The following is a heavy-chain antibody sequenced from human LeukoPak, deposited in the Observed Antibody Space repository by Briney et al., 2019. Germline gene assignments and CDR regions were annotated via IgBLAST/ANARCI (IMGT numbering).Heavy chain of an antibody. CDR2: INHSGST. V-gene: IGHV4-34*01. CDR1: GGSFSGYY. J-gene: IGHJ6*02. D-gene: IGHD3-10*01. Sequence: SETLSLTCAVYGGSFSGYYWSWIRQPPGKGLEWIGEINHSGSTNYNPSLKSRVTISVDTSKNQFSLKLSSVTAADTAVFYCARGLRFGELLDKYYYYGMDVWGQGTTVTVSS. CDR3: ARGLRFGELLDKYYYYGMDV.